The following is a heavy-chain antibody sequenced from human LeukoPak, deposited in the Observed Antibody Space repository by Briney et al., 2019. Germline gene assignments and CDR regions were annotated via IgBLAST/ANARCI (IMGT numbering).Heavy chain of an antibody. CDR2: IYYSGST. D-gene: IGHD5-18*01. J-gene: IGHJ4*02. V-gene: IGHV4-59*01. CDR3: ASSGYSYGLVH. Sequence: SETLSLTCTVSGGSISSYYWSWIRQPPGKGLEWIGYIYYSGSTNYNPSLKSQVTISVDTSKNQFSLKLSSVTAADTAVYYCASSGYSYGLVHWGQGTLVTVSS. CDR1: GGSISSYY.